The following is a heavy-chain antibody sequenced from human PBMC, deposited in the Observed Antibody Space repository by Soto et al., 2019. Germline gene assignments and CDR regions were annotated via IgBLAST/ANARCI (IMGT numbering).Heavy chain of an antibody. CDR3: ARGHSSGWSYDAFDI. Sequence: EVQLVESGGGLVQPGGSLRLSCAASGFTFSSYWMHWVRQAPGKGLVWVSRAISDGSSTTYADSVKGRFTISRDNAKNTVDLQMSSLRAEDTAVYYCARGHSSGWSYDAFDIWGQGTMVTVSS. J-gene: IGHJ3*02. V-gene: IGHV3-74*01. CDR1: GFTFSSYW. CDR2: AISDGSST. D-gene: IGHD6-19*01.